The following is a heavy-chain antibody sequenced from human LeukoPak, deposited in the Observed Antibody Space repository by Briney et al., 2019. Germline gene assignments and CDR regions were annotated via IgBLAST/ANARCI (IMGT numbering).Heavy chain of an antibody. CDR2: IKQDGSEK. J-gene: IGHJ4*02. V-gene: IGHV3-7*01. D-gene: IGHD6-19*01. Sequence: GGSLRLSCAASGFTFSIYAMSWVRQAPGKGLEWVANIKQDGSEKYYVDSVKGRFTISRDNAKNSLYLQMNSLRAEDTAVYYCARSHSGWYYFDYWGQGTLVTVSS. CDR1: GFTFSIYA. CDR3: ARSHSGWYYFDY.